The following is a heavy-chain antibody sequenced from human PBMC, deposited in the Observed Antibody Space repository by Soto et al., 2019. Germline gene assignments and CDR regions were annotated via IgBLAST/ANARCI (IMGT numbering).Heavy chain of an antibody. V-gene: IGHV1-3*01. CDR2: INAGNGNT. Sequence: ASVKVSCKASGYTFTSYAMHWVRQAPGQRLEWMGWINAGNGNTKYSQKFQGRVTITRDTSASTAYMELSSLRSEDTAVYYCASGGVNGSGRDISGYDAFDIWGQGTMVTVS. J-gene: IGHJ3*02. CDR1: GYTFTSYA. D-gene: IGHD3-10*01. CDR3: ASGGVNGSGRDISGYDAFDI.